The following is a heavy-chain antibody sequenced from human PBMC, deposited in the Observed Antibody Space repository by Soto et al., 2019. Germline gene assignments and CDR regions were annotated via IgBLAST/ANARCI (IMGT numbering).Heavy chain of an antibody. V-gene: IGHV3-23*01. CDR1: GFTFSSYA. D-gene: IGHD2-8*01. CDR2: ISGSGGST. Sequence: GGSLRLSCAASGFTFSSYAMSWVRQAPGKGLEWVSAISGSGGSTYYADYVKGRFTISRDNSKNTLYLQMNSLRAEDTAVYYCAKGPPDIVLMVYATDYYYYYYMDVWGKGTTVTVSS. J-gene: IGHJ6*03. CDR3: AKGPPDIVLMVYATDYYYYYYMDV.